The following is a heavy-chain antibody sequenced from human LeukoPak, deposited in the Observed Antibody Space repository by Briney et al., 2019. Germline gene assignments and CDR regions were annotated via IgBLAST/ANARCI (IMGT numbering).Heavy chain of an antibody. Sequence: GASVKVSCKASGYTFTGYYIHWVRQAPGQGLEWMGWINPNSGGTNYAQKFQGRVTMTRDTSISTAYMELSRLRSDDTAVYYCARRYFDWLLRYYFDYWGQGTLVTVSS. CDR2: INPNSGGT. V-gene: IGHV1-2*02. D-gene: IGHD3-9*01. J-gene: IGHJ4*02. CDR1: GYTFTGYY. CDR3: ARRYFDWLLRYYFDY.